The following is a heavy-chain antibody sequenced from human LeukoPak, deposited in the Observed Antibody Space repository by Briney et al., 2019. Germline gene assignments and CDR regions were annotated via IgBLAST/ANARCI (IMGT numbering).Heavy chain of an antibody. Sequence: PGGSLRLSCAASGFSLSSYSINWVRQAPGNGLELVSYINIDSITVNYADSVKGRFTISRDNAKNSLYLQMNSLRAEDTAVYYRSTAKFDNWGQGTLVTVSS. CDR1: GFSLSSYS. V-gene: IGHV3-48*01. CDR2: INIDSITV. J-gene: IGHJ4*02. CDR3: STAKFDN.